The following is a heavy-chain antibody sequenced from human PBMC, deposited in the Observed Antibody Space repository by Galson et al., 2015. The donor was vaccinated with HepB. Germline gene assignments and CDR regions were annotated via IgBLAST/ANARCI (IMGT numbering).Heavy chain of an antibody. CDR2: IKQDGSEK. Sequence: SLRLSCAASGFTFSSYWMSWVRQAPGKGLEWVANIKQDGSEKYYVDSVKGRFTISRDNAKNSLYLQMNSLRAEDTAVYYCARRFYYYDSSGYYSFDYWGQGTLVTVSS. CDR3: ARRFYYYDSSGYYSFDY. J-gene: IGHJ4*02. CDR1: GFTFSSYW. V-gene: IGHV3-7*03. D-gene: IGHD3-22*01.